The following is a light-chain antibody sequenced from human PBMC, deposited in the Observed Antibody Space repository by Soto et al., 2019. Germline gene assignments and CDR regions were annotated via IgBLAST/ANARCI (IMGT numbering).Light chain of an antibody. CDR1: QSISSW. Sequence: DIQMTQSPSTLSASVGDRVTITCRASQSISSWLAWYQQKPGKAPKLLIYKASRLESGVPSRFSGSESGTDFALTISNLQPDDFATYYCQQYKSHSYTFGEGTKLEIK. CDR3: QQYKSHSYT. CDR2: KAS. V-gene: IGKV1-5*03. J-gene: IGKJ2*01.